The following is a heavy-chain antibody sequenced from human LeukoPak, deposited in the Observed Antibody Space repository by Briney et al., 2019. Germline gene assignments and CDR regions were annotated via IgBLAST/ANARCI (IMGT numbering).Heavy chain of an antibody. D-gene: IGHD3-16*02. CDR3: ARGDNYDYVWGSYRYCYFDY. V-gene: IGHV3-11*04. CDR2: ISSSGSTI. J-gene: IGHJ4*02. CDR1: GFTFSDYY. Sequence: GGSLSLSCAASGFTFSDYYMSWIRQAPGKGLEWLSYISSSGSTIYYADSVKGRFTSSRDNAKNSLSLQMNSLRAEDTAMYYCARGDNYDYVWGSYRYCYFDYWGQGTLVTVSS.